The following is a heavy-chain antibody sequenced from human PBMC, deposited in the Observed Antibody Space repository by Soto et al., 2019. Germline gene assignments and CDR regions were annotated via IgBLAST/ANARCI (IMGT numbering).Heavy chain of an antibody. V-gene: IGHV3-30*18. CDR3: AKEGIAAAATSDWFDP. Sequence: GGSLRLSCAASGFTFSSYGMHWVRQAPGKGLEWVAVISYDGSNKYYADSVKGRFTISRDNSKNTLYLQMNSLRAEDTAVYYCAKEGIAAAATSDWFDPWGQGTLVTVSS. CDR2: ISYDGSNK. J-gene: IGHJ5*02. D-gene: IGHD6-13*01. CDR1: GFTFSSYG.